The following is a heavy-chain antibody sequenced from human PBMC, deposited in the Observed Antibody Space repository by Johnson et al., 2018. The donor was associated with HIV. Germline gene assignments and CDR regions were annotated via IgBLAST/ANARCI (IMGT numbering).Heavy chain of an antibody. CDR3: ARGPVMVRGVTDAFDI. J-gene: IGHJ3*02. V-gene: IGHV3-53*01. Sequence: VQLEESGGGLIQPGGSLRLSCAASGFTVSSNYMSWVRQAPGKGLEWVSVIYSGGSTYYADSVKGRFTITRDNSKNKLYLQMNGLRAEDTAVYYCARGPVMVRGVTDAFDIWDQGTMVTVSS. CDR2: IYSGGST. D-gene: IGHD3-10*01. CDR1: GFTVSSNY.